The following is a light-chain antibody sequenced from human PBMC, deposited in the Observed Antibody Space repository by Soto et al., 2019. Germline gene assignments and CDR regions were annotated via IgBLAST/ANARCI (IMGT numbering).Light chain of an antibody. CDR3: QQYHDWPLT. CDR1: QSVSSN. CDR2: DVS. Sequence: DRLLTQSTATLSVSPGERAPLSCRASQSVSSNFAWYQQRPAQAPRLLIYDVSTRATGVPTRFSGSGSGTEFTLTISSLQCEDFAVDYCQQYHDWPLTFGGGTKVDIK. J-gene: IGKJ4*01. V-gene: IGKV3D-15*01.